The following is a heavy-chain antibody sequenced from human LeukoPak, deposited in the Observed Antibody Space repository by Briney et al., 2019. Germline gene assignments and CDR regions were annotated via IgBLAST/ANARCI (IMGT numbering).Heavy chain of an antibody. J-gene: IGHJ4*02. D-gene: IGHD6-19*01. CDR2: ISGSGSGGST. Sequence: PGGSLRLSCAASGFTFSSYAMSWVRQAPGKGLEWVSTISGSGSGGSTYYADSMKGRFTISRDNSKDTLYLQMNSLRAEDTAVYYCAKLLAVTNSYYFNYWGQGTLVTVSS. V-gene: IGHV3-23*01. CDR1: GFTFSSYA. CDR3: AKLLAVTNSYYFNY.